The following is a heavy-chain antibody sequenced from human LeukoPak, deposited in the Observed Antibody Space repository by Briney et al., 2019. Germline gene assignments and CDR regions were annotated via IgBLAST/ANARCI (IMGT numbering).Heavy chain of an antibody. CDR1: GFTFSSYG. V-gene: IGHV3-33*06. J-gene: IGHJ4*02. CDR2: IWYDGSNK. CDR3: AKGLGVAVAGTHYFDY. Sequence: PGRSLRLPCAASGFTFSSYGMHWVRQAPGKGLGWVAVIWYDGSNKYYADSVKGRFTISRDNSKNTLYLQMNSLRAEDTAVYYCAKGLGVAVAGTHYFDYWGQGTLVTVSS. D-gene: IGHD6-19*01.